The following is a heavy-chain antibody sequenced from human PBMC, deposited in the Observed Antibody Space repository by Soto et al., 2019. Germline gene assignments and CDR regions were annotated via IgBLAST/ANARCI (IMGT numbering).Heavy chain of an antibody. CDR3: ARVRYDILTGYSYFDY. Sequence: QVQLQESGPGLVKPSQNLSLTRTVPGCSISRGDFYLSLIPQPPGEGLEVIGYIYYSGSTYYNPSLKSRVTISVDTSKNQFSLKLSSVTAADTAVYYCARVRYDILTGYSYFDYWGQGTLVTVSS. CDR2: IYYSGST. D-gene: IGHD3-9*01. J-gene: IGHJ4*02. V-gene: IGHV4-30-4*01. CDR1: GCSISRGDFY.